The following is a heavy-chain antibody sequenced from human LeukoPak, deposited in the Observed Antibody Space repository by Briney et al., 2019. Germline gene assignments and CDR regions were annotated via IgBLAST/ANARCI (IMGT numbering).Heavy chain of an antibody. V-gene: IGHV4-59*01. D-gene: IGHD6-13*01. CDR1: GGSISSYY. CDR2: IYYSGST. CDR3: ARGHSSSWPIDY. J-gene: IGHJ4*02. Sequence: SETLSPTCTVSGGSISSYYWSWIRQPPGKGLEWIGYIYYSGSTNYNPSLKSRVTISVDTSKNQFSLKLSSVTAADTAAYYCARGHSSSWPIDYWGQGTLVTVSS.